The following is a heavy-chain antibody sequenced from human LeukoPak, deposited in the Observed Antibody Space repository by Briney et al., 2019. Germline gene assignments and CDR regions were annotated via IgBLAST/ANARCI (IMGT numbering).Heavy chain of an antibody. CDR1: GGTFSSYA. CDR3: AKPKSSYYDGSGYYYDY. J-gene: IGHJ4*02. V-gene: IGHV1-69*13. D-gene: IGHD3-22*01. Sequence: GASVKVSCKASGGTFSSYAISWVRQAPGQGLEWMGGIIPIFGTANYAQNFRGRVTITADESTNTAYMELSSLRSEDTAVYYCAKPKSSYYDGSGYYYDYWGQGTLVTVSS. CDR2: IIPIFGTA.